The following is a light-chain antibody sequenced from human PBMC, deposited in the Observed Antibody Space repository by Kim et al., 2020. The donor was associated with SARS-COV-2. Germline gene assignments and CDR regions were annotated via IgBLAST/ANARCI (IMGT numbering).Light chain of an antibody. V-gene: IGLV10-54*01. CDR1: SNNVGNQG. CDR2: RNN. CDR3: SAWDSSLSARE. Sequence: QAGLTQPPSVSKGLRQTATLTCTGNSNNVGNQGAAWLQQHQGHPPKLLSYRNNNRPSGISERLSASRTGNTASLTITGLQPEDEADYYCSAWDSSLSAREFGGGTQMTDL. J-gene: IGLJ3*02.